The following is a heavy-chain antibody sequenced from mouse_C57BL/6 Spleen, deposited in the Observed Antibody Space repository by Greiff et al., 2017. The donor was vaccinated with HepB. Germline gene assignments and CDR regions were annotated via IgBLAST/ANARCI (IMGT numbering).Heavy chain of an antibody. V-gene: IGHV5-4*01. Sequence: EVMLVESGGGLVKPGGSLKLSCAASGFTFSSYAMSWVRQTPEKRLEWVATISDGGSYTYYPDNVKGRFTISRDNAKNNLYLQMSHLKSEDTAMYYCARETTVVATGGYFDVWGTGTTVTVSS. D-gene: IGHD1-1*01. CDR2: ISDGGSYT. J-gene: IGHJ1*03. CDR3: ARETTVVATGGYFDV. CDR1: GFTFSSYA.